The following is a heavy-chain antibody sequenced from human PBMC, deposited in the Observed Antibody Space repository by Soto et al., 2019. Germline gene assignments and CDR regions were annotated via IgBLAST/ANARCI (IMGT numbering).Heavy chain of an antibody. CDR3: ARGGYQMDY. CDR1: GYFFPNNW. J-gene: IGHJ4*02. CDR2: VYPDSDT. V-gene: IGHV5-51*01. D-gene: IGHD2-15*01. Sequence: PGESLKISCEASGYFFPNNWIGWVRQKPGKGLEWMGIVYPDSDTRYSPTFQGQVTISSDKSISTAYLQWRSLKASDTAIYYCARGGYQMDYWGQGTLVTV.